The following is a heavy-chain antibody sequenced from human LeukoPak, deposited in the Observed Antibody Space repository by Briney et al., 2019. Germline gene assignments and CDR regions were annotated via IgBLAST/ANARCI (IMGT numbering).Heavy chain of an antibody. J-gene: IGHJ4*02. CDR1: GFTFSNAW. CDR2: LKSKTDGGVT. CDR3: TTTYYYDSSPGSFDY. Sequence: GGSLRLSCAASGFTFSNAWMNWVRQAPGKGLEWVGRLKSKTDGGVTDYAAPVKGRFTISRDDSKNTLYLQMNSPKTEDTAVYYCTTTYYYDSSPGSFDYWGQGTLVTVSS. V-gene: IGHV3-15*01. D-gene: IGHD3-22*01.